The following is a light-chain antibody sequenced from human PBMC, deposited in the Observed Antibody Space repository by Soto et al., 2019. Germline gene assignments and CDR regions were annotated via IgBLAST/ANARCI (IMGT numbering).Light chain of an antibody. J-gene: IGKJ1*01. CDR3: QQYGSSPRT. CDR1: QSVSSSY. V-gene: IGKV3-20*01. CDR2: DAS. Sequence: EIVLTQSPGTLSLSPGERATLSCRASQSVSSSYLAWYQQKPGQAPRLLISDASSRANAIPDRFSRSGSGTDFTLTISRLEPEDFAVYYCQQYGSSPRTFGQGTKVEIK.